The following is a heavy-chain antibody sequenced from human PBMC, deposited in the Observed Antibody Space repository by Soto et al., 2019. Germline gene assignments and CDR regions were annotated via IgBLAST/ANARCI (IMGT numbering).Heavy chain of an antibody. D-gene: IGHD3-9*01. CDR1: GGSISSYY. J-gene: IGHJ4*02. Sequence: SETLSLTCTVSGGSISSYYWSWIRQPPGKGLEWIGYIYYSGSTNYNPSLKSRVTISVDTSKNQFSLKLSSVTAADTAVYYCGEIDVLRYFDGFPLNYGGQGTLV. V-gene: IGHV4-59*01. CDR3: GEIDVLRYFDGFPLNY. CDR2: IYYSGST.